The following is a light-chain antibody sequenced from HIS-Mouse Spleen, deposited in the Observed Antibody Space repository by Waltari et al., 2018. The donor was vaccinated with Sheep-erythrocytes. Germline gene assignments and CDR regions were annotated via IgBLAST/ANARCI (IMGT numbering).Light chain of an antibody. CDR3: CSYAGSYTFVV. J-gene: IGLJ2*01. CDR2: QDT. Sequence: SSELTQPPSVSVSPGQTASIPCSGDKLGDKYACWYQQKPGQSPVLVIYQDTKRPSGIPERFSGSNSGNTATLTISGTQAMDEADYYCCSYAGSYTFVVFGGGTKLTVL. V-gene: IGLV3-1*01. CDR1: KLGDKY.